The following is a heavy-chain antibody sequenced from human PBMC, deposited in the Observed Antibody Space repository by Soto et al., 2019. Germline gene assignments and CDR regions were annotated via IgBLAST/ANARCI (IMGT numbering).Heavy chain of an antibody. V-gene: IGHV1-3*01. CDR2: INAGNGNT. CDR3: AREGAPVPAAMLRWLDP. J-gene: IGHJ5*02. D-gene: IGHD2-2*01. Sequence: GASVKVSCKASGYTFTGYYMHWVRQAPGQSLEWMGWINAGNGNTKYSQKFQGRVTITRDTSASTAYMELSSLRSEDTAVYYCAREGAPVPAAMLRWLDPRGQGTLVTVSS. CDR1: GYTFTGYY.